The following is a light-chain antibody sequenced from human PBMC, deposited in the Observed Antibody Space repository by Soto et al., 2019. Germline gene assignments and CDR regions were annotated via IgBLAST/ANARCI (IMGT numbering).Light chain of an antibody. V-gene: IGKV3-20*01. J-gene: IGKJ4*02. CDR3: QQYHSWPA. CDR1: QSVSSSF. CDR2: AAS. Sequence: EIVLTQSPGTLSLSPGERATLSCRASQSVSSSFLTWYRQKPGQAPRVLIYAASIRATGSPDRFRGSGSGTDFTLTISRLEPEDFALYYCQQYHSWPAFGRGTKVEIK.